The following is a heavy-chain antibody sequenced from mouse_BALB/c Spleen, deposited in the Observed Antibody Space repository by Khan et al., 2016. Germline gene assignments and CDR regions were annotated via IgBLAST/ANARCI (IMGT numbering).Heavy chain of an antibody. CDR2: INPNNGGT. D-gene: IGHD2-2*01. V-gene: IGHV1S81*02. Sequence: QVRLQQSGAELVKPGASVKLSCKAAGYTFTNYYMYWVKQRPGQGLEWIGEINPNNGGTNFNEKFKSKATLTVDKSSSTAYMQLNSLTSEDSAVXYCTRSGYGSFAYWGQGTLVTVSA. CDR1: GYTFTNYY. CDR3: TRSGYGSFAY. J-gene: IGHJ3*01.